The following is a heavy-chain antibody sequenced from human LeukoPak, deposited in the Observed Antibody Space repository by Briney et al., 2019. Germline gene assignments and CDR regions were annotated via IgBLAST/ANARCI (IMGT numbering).Heavy chain of an antibody. CDR3: ARTYWVVTGPAFDI. J-gene: IGHJ3*02. Sequence: GGSLRLSCVASGFTFNNYWMSWVRQAPGKGLEWVANIKQDGSEKDYVDSLKGRFTISRDNAKNSLYLQMNSLRAEDTAVYYCARTYWVVTGPAFDIWGQGTMVTVSS. V-gene: IGHV3-7*01. CDR2: IKQDGSEK. CDR1: GFTFNNYW. D-gene: IGHD2-21*02.